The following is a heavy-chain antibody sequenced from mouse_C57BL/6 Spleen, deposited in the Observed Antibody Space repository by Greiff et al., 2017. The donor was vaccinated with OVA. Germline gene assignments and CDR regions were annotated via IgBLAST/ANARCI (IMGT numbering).Heavy chain of an antibody. J-gene: IGHJ4*01. CDR2: IYPGDGDT. Sequence: QVQLKESGAELVKPGASVKISCKASGYAFSSYWMNWVKQRPGKGLEWIGQIYPGDGDTNYNGKFKGKATLTADKSSSTAYMQLSSLTSEDSAVYFCARLDGNYEGGAMDYWGQGTSVTVSS. D-gene: IGHD2-1*01. V-gene: IGHV1-80*01. CDR3: ARLDGNYEGGAMDY. CDR1: GYAFSSYW.